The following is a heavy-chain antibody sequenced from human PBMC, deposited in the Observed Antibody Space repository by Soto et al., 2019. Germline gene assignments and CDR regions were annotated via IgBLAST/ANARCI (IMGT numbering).Heavy chain of an antibody. CDR3: ARDSYTAPRSWFDP. Sequence: ASVKVSCKPSVYTFTSYGISWVRQAPGQGLEWMGWISAYNGNTNYAQKLQGRVTMTTDTSTSTAYMELRSLRSDDTAVYYCARDSYTAPRSWFDPWGQGPLVTVSS. CDR1: VYTFTSYG. D-gene: IGHD2-2*02. CDR2: ISAYNGNT. J-gene: IGHJ5*02. V-gene: IGHV1-18*01.